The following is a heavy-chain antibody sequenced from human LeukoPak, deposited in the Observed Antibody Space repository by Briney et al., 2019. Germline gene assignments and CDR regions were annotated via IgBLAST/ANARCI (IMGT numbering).Heavy chain of an antibody. CDR2: INPSGGST. CDR1: GYTFTSYY. D-gene: IGHD1-26*01. Sequence: GASVKVSCKASGYTFTSYYMHWVRQAPGQGLEWMGIINPSGGSTSYAQKFQGRVTMTRDMSTSTVYMELSSLRSEDTAVYYCARARVGATEIDYWGQGTLVTVSS. V-gene: IGHV1-46*01. CDR3: ARARVGATEIDY. J-gene: IGHJ4*02.